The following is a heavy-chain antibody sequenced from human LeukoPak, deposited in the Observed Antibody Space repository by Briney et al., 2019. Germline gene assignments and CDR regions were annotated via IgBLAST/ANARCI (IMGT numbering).Heavy chain of an antibody. V-gene: IGHV1-18*01. J-gene: IGHJ4*02. CDR2: ISAYNGNT. CDR3: ARRPPWELLSYFDY. CDR1: GYTFTSYG. Sequence: ASVKVSCKASGYTFTSYGISWVRQAPGQGLEWMGWISAYNGNTNYVQKLQGRVTMTTDTSTSTAYMELRSLRSDDTAVYYCARRPPWELLSYFDYWGQGTLVTVSS. D-gene: IGHD1-26*01.